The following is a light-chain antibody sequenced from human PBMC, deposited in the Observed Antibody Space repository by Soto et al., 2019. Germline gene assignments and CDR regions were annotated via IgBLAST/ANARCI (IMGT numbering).Light chain of an antibody. J-gene: IGKJ1*01. V-gene: IGKV1-5*01. CDR2: DAS. CDR1: QSVNNW. Sequence: DIQMTQYPSTLSASVGERVTISCRASQSVNNWLAWYQRKPGKAPKLLIHDASTLESGILSRFSGSGSGTEFTLTISSLQPDDFATYYCQRYNSYWTFGQGTKVEIK. CDR3: QRYNSYWT.